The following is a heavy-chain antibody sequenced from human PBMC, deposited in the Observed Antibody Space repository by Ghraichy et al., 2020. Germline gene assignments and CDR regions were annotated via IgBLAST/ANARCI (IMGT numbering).Heavy chain of an antibody. CDR2: IKQDGSEK. V-gene: IGHV3-7*03. D-gene: IGHD3-22*01. CDR3: ARLDSSGYYSGVAFDI. CDR1: GFTFSSYW. J-gene: IGHJ3*02. Sequence: GGSLRLSCAASGFTFSSYWMSWVRQAPGKGLEWVANIKQDGSEKYYVDSVKGRFTISRDNAKNSLYLQMNSLRAEDTAVYYCARLDSSGYYSGVAFDIWGQGTMVTVSS.